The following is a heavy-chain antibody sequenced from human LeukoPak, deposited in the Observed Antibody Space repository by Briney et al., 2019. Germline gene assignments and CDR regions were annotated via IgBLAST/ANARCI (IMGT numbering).Heavy chain of an antibody. Sequence: SETLSLTCTVSGGSITTYYWSWIRQPPGKGLEWTGYIHSSGSTNYNPSLKSRVTISVDTSKDQFSLKLSSVTAADTAVYYCARVGSGYSYGYIDYWGQGTLVTVSS. D-gene: IGHD5-18*01. V-gene: IGHV4-59*01. J-gene: IGHJ4*02. CDR2: IHSSGST. CDR1: GGSITTYY. CDR3: ARVGSGYSYGYIDY.